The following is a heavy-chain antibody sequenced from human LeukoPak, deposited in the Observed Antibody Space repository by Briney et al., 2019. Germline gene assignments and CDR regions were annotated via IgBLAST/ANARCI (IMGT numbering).Heavy chain of an antibody. CDR3: ARGMEDVVVIAATPFDI. D-gene: IGHD2-15*01. Sequence: ASVKLSCKASGYTFNTHGFAWVRQAPGQALECMGWISAFNANTNYAQSLQGRVTMTTDTSTNTAYMELRNLRSDDTAVYYCARGMEDVVVIAATPFDIWGQGTMVTVSS. V-gene: IGHV1-18*04. CDR1: GYTFNTHG. J-gene: IGHJ3*02. CDR2: ISAFNANT.